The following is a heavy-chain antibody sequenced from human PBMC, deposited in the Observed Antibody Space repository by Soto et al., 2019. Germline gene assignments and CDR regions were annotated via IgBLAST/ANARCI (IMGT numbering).Heavy chain of an antibody. CDR2: IYYSGST. D-gene: IGHD1-1*01. CDR3: ARVPLNWNRYYYYYYMDV. J-gene: IGHJ6*03. V-gene: IGHV4-59*01. CDR1: GGSISSYY. Sequence: SETLSLTCTVSGGSISSYYWSWIRQPPGKGLEWIGYIYYSGSTNYNPSLKSRVTISVDTSKNQFSLRLSSVTAADTAVYYCARVPLNWNRYYYYYYMDVWGKGTTVTVSS.